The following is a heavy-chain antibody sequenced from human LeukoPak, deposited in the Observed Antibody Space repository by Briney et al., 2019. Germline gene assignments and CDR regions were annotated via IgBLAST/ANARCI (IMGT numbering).Heavy chain of an antibody. CDR3: TRDWTY. V-gene: IGHV1-8*01. Sequence: ASVQVSCKTSGYTFTNYDINWVRQASGQGLEWMGWVNPDSGDTGYAQKFQGRLTMTTNTSSRMAYMEMTSLRSDDTAVYYCTRDWTYWGPGTLVTVSS. D-gene: IGHD1-1*01. J-gene: IGHJ4*02. CDR2: VNPDSGDT. CDR1: GYTFTNYD.